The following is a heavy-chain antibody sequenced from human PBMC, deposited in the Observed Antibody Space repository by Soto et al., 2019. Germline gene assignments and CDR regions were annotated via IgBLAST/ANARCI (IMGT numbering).Heavy chain of an antibody. J-gene: IGHJ6*02. CDR2: IYSGGGST. Sequence: GGSLRLSCAASGFTVSSNYMTWVRQAPGKGLEWVSVIYSGGGSTSYADSVKGRFTISRDNSKNTLYLEINSLRAEDTAVYYCARARGYSHGYESSGMDVWGQGTTVTVSS. CDR3: ARARGYSHGYESSGMDV. V-gene: IGHV3-53*01. D-gene: IGHD5-18*01. CDR1: GFTVSSNY.